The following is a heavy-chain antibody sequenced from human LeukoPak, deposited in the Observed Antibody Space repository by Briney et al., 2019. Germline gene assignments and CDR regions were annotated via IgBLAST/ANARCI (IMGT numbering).Heavy chain of an antibody. V-gene: IGHV1-69*05. CDR1: GGTFSSYA. J-gene: IGHJ4*02. CDR2: IIPIFGTA. CDR3: ARARGGYSYGEFDY. D-gene: IGHD5-18*01. Sequence: GASVKVSCKASGGTFSSYAISWVRQAPGQGLEWMGRIIPIFGTANYAQKFQGRVTITTDESTSTAYMELSSLRSEDTAVYYCARARGGYSYGEFDYWGQGTLVTVSS.